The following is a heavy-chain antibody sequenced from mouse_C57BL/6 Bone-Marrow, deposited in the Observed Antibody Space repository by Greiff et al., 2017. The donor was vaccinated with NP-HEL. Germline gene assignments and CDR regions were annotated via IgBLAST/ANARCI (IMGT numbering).Heavy chain of an antibody. D-gene: IGHD1-1*01. V-gene: IGHV1-54*01. CDR2: INPGSGGT. Sequence: QVQLQQSGAELVRPGTSVKVSCKASGYAFTNYLIEWVKQRPGQGLEWIGVINPGSGGTNYNEKFKGKATLTADKSSSTAYMQLSSLTSEDSAVYFCARVGKSYYYGSSPYYFDYWGQGTTLTVSS. CDR1: GYAFTNYL. J-gene: IGHJ2*01. CDR3: ARVGKSYYYGSSPYYFDY.